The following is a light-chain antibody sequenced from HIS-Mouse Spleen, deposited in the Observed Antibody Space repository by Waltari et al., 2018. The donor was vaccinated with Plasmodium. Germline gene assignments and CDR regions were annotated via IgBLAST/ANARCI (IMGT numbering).Light chain of an antibody. CDR2: EGS. Sequence: QSALTQPASVSGSPGQSITISCPGTSSDVGSYNLVSWYQQHPGKAPKLMIYEGSKRPAGVSNRFYGSMSGNTASLTISGLQAEDEADYYCCSYAGSRMVFGGGTKLTVL. J-gene: IGLJ2*01. CDR3: CSYAGSRMV. V-gene: IGLV2-23*01. CDR1: SSDVGSYNL.